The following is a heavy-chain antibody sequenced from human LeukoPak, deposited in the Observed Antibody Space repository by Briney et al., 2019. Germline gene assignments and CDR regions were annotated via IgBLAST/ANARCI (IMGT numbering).Heavy chain of an antibody. CDR3: AGRAASDFRLIPFDY. Sequence: SETPSLTCAVYGGSSSGYYWSWIRHPPGEGLEWIGEINHSGSTNYDPSLKSRVTISVDTSKNQFSLKLSSVTAADTAVYYCAGRAASDFRLIPFDYWGQGTLVTVSS. J-gene: IGHJ4*02. CDR2: INHSGST. V-gene: IGHV4-34*01. CDR1: GGSSSGYY. D-gene: IGHD2-15*01.